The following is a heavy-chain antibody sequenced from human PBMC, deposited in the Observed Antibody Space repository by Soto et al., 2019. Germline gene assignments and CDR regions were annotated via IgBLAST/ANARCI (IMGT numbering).Heavy chain of an antibody. CDR2: IYSGGST. J-gene: IGHJ6*02. D-gene: IGHD3-10*01. Sequence: EMQLVETGGDLIQPGGSLGLSCAASGFTVSGNYMSWVRQAPGKGLEWVSVIYSGGSTYYADSVKGRFTISRDNSKNTLYLQMNSLRADDTAVYYCARDGGLAEDGMDVWGQGTTVTVSS. V-gene: IGHV3-53*02. CDR1: GFTVSGNY. CDR3: ARDGGLAEDGMDV.